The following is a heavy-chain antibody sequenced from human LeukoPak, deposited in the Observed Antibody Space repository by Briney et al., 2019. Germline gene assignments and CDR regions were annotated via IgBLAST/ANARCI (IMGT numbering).Heavy chain of an antibody. CDR1: GFTFSSYE. D-gene: IGHD6-19*01. V-gene: IGHV3-48*03. CDR2: ISSSGSTI. J-gene: IGHJ4*02. CDR3: ARDVGVAGIRDS. Sequence: GGSLRLSCAASGFTFSSYEMNWVRQAPGKGLEWVSYISSSGSTIYYADSVKGRFTISRDNAKNSLYLQMNSLRAEDTAVYYCARDVGVAGIRDSWGQGTVVTVSS.